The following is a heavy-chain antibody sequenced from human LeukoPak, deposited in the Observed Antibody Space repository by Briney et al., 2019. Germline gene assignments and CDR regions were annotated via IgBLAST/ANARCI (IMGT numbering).Heavy chain of an antibody. V-gene: IGHV4-34*01. CDR2: INHSGST. Sequence: SETLSLTCAVYGGSFSGYYWSWIRRPPGKGLEWIGEINHSGSTNYNPSLKSRVTISVDTSKNQFSLKLSSVTAADTAVYYCARVVAVAGTLPYWGQGTLVTVSS. CDR3: ARVVAVAGTLPY. CDR1: GGSFSGYY. D-gene: IGHD6-19*01. J-gene: IGHJ4*02.